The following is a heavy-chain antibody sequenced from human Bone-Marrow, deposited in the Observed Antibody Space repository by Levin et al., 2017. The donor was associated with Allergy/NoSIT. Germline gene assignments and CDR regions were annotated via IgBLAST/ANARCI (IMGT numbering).Heavy chain of an antibody. D-gene: IGHD6-6*01. CDR1: GYTFTSYA. CDR2: INTNTGNP. J-gene: IGHJ4*02. Sequence: GESLKISCKASGYTFTSYAMNWVRQAPGQGLEWMGWINTNTGNPTYAQGFTGRFVFSLDTSVSTAYLQISSLKAEDTAVYYCARAGAAARPPSVDYWGQGTLVTVSS. CDR3: ARAGAAARPPSVDY. V-gene: IGHV7-4-1*02.